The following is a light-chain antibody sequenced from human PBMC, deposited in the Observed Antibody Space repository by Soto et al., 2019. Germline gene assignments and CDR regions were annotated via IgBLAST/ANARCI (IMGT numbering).Light chain of an antibody. CDR1: QSVLYYSNNKNY. J-gene: IGKJ1*01. CDR3: QQYYSTPRT. CDR2: WAS. V-gene: IGKV4-1*01. Sequence: DIVMTQSPDSLAVSLGERATINCKSSQSVLYYSNNKNYLAWYQQKPGQPPKLLIYWASTRESGVPDRLSGSGSGTDFTLTISSLQAEDVAVYYCQQYYSTPRTFGQGTKVDIK.